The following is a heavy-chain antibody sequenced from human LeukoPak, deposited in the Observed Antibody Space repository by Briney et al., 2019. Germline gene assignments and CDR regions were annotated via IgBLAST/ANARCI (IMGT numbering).Heavy chain of an antibody. V-gene: IGHV3-23*01. CDR2: TSGSGGST. CDR3: ATDSYVSGSYYRLFY. CDR1: GFTFSSYA. J-gene: IGHJ4*02. Sequence: GGSLRLSCAASGFTFSSYAMSWVRQAPGKGLEWVSATSGSGGSTYYADSVKGRFTISRDNSKNTLYLQMNDLRAEDTAIYYCATDSYVSGSYYRLFYWGQGTLVTVSS. D-gene: IGHD3-10*01.